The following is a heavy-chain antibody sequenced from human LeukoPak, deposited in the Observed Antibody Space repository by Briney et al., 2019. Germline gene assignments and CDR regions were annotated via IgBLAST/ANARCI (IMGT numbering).Heavy chain of an antibody. V-gene: IGHV4-34*01. Sequence: SETLSLTCAVYGGSFSGYYWSWIRQPPGKGLEWIGEINHSGSTNYNPSLKSRVTISVDTSKNQFSLKLSSVTAADTAAYYCARGLGAPRQSVGATPAYWGQGTLVTVSS. D-gene: IGHD1-26*01. CDR3: ARGLGAPRQSVGATPAY. CDR2: INHSGST. CDR1: GGSFSGYY. J-gene: IGHJ4*02.